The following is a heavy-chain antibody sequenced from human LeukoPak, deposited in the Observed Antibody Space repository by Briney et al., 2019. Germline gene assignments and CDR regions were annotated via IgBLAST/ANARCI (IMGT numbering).Heavy chain of an antibody. CDR1: GFTFSGSA. Sequence: PGGSLKLSCAASGFTFSGSAMHWVRQASGKGLGWVGRIRTKANSYATAYAASVKGRFTISRDDSKNTAYLQMNSLKTEDTAVYYCIKQGSWDAFDIWGQGTMVTVSS. V-gene: IGHV3-73*01. CDR2: IRTKANSYAT. D-gene: IGHD1-26*01. J-gene: IGHJ3*02. CDR3: IKQGSWDAFDI.